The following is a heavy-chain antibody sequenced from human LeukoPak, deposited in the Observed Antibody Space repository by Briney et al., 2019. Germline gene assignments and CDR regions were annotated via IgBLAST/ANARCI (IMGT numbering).Heavy chain of an antibody. D-gene: IGHD3-3*01. J-gene: IGHJ6*03. CDR1: GGSFSGYY. CDR2: INHSGST. V-gene: IGHV4-34*01. Sequence: PSETLSLTCAVYGGSFSGYYWSWIRQPPGKGLEWIGEINHSGSTNYNPSLKSRVTISVDTSKNQFSLKLSSVTAADTAVYYCARRYDFWSGSRMDVWGKGTTVTVSS. CDR3: ARRYDFWSGSRMDV.